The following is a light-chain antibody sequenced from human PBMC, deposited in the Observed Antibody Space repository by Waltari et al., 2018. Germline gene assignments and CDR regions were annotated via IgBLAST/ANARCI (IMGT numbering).Light chain of an antibody. Sequence: QSALTQPPSVSGSPGQSVTISCTGTSSDVGRYNRVSWYQQPPGTAPKLMIYEVRNRPSGVPDRFSGSKSGNTASLTISGLQAEDEADYYCSSYTSSSTSYVFGTGTKVTVL. CDR3: SSYTSSSTSYV. CDR2: EVR. CDR1: SSDVGRYNR. V-gene: IGLV2-18*02. J-gene: IGLJ1*01.